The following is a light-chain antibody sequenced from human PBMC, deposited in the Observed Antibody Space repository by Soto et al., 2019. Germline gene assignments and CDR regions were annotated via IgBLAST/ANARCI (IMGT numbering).Light chain of an antibody. V-gene: IGKV3-20*01. CDR3: QQFGSTFVT. CDR2: GTV. J-gene: IGKJ1*01. Sequence: EIVLTQSPGTLSLSPGEGASLSCRASQTVSFSSLAWYQQKPGQAPRLLIYGTVSRATGIPDRFSGSGSGTDFTLTISRVEPEDFAVYYCQQFGSTFVTFGQGTKV. CDR1: QTVSFSS.